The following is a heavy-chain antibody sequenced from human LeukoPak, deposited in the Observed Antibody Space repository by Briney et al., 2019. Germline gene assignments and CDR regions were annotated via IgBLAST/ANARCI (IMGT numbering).Heavy chain of an antibody. CDR1: GFTFSSYA. Sequence: GGSLRLSCAASGFTFSSYAMSWVRQVPGKGLEWVSVISGSGDNTYYADSVKGRFTISRDNSKNTLYLQMNSLRAEDTAVYYCARASGYCSSTSCSYYYYGMDVWGQGTTVTVSS. V-gene: IGHV3-23*01. CDR2: ISGSGDNT. D-gene: IGHD2-2*01. CDR3: ARASGYCSSTSCSYYYYGMDV. J-gene: IGHJ6*02.